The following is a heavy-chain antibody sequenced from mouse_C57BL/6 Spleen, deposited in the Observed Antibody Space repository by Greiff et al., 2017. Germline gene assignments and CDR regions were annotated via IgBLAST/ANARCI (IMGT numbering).Heavy chain of an antibody. CDR2: IYPRSGNT. J-gene: IGHJ3*01. V-gene: IGHV1-81*01. D-gene: IGHD1-1*01. CDR3: AVYYGSSSFAY. CDR1: GYTFTSYG. Sequence: VQLQQSGAELARPGASVKLSCKASGYTFTSYGLSWVKQRTGQGLEWIGEIYPRSGNTYYNEKFKGKATLTADKSSSTAYMELRSLTSEDSAVYFCAVYYGSSSFAYWGQGTLVTVSA.